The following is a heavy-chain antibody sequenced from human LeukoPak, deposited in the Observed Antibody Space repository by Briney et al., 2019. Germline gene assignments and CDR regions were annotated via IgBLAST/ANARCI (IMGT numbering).Heavy chain of an antibody. CDR1: GYTFTSYD. D-gene: IGHD6-6*01. J-gene: IGHJ5*02. CDR3: AREYSSSSTNWFDP. V-gene: IGHV1-8*01. CDR2: MNPNSGNT. Sequence: GASAKVSCKASGYTFTSYDINWVRQATGQGLEWMGWMNPNSGNTGYAQKFQGRVTMTRNTSISTAYMELSSLRSEDTAVYYCAREYSSSSTNWFDPWGQGTLVTVSS.